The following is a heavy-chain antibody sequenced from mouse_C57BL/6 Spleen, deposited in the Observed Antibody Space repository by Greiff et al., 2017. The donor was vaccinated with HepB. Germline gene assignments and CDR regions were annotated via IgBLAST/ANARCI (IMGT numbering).Heavy chain of an antibody. CDR3: ARAVTGTEYFDY. D-gene: IGHD4-1*01. J-gene: IGHJ2*01. CDR1: GFTFSDYY. CDR2: INYDGSST. V-gene: IGHV5-16*01. Sequence: EVKLVESEGGLVQPGSSMKLSCTASGFTFSDYYMAWVRQVPEKGLEWVANINYDGSSTYYLDSLKSRFIISRDNAKNILYLQMSSLKSEDTATYYCARAVTGTEYFDYWGQGTTLTVSS.